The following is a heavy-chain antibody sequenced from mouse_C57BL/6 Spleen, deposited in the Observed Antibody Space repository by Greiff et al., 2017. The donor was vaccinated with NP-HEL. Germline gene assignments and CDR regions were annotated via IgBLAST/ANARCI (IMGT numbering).Heavy chain of an antibody. D-gene: IGHD1-1*01. CDR3: AMKPFYYGSSYWDFDV. J-gene: IGHJ1*03. CDR1: GYTFTDYA. CDR2: ISTYYGDA. Sequence: VQLQQSGPELVRPGVSVKISCKGSGYTFTDYAMHWVKQSHAKSLEWIGVISTYYGDASYNQKFKDKATMTVDKSSSTAYMELARLTSEDSAVYYCAMKPFYYGSSYWDFDVWGTGTTVTVSS. V-gene: IGHV1-67*01.